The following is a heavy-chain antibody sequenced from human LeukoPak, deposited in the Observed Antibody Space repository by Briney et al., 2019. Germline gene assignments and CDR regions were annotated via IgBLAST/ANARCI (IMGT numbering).Heavy chain of an antibody. CDR1: GFTFSSYA. D-gene: IGHD6-13*01. CDR2: ISGRDGRT. Sequence: PPGGSLRLSCAASGFTFSSYAMSWVRQAPGRGLEWVSAISGRDGRTYYTDSVKGRFTISRDNSRDTLYLQMNSLRAEDTAVYYCSTSPSFGSSWYQFNYWGQGTLVTVSS. CDR3: STSPSFGSSWYQFNY. V-gene: IGHV3-23*01. J-gene: IGHJ4*02.